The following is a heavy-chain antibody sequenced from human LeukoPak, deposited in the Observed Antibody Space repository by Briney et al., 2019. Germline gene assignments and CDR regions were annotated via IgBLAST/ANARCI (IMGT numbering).Heavy chain of an antibody. V-gene: IGHV1-69*04. J-gene: IGHJ4*02. CDR3: ARDLDGGGYLTPFDY. CDR2: IIPILGIA. D-gene: IGHD3-22*01. Sequence: SVKVSCKASGGTFSSYAISWVRQAPGQGLEWMGRIIPILGIANYAQKFQGRVTITADKSTSTAYMELSSLRSEDTAEYYCARDLDGGGYLTPFDYWGQGTLVTVSS. CDR1: GGTFSSYA.